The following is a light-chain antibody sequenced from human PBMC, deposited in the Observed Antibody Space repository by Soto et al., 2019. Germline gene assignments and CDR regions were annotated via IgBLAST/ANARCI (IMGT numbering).Light chain of an antibody. J-gene: IGLJ1*01. V-gene: IGLV1-51*01. CDR2: DNN. CDR1: SSNIGNNY. Sequence: QSVLTQPPSVSAAPGQKVTISCSGSSSNIGNNYVSWYQQLPGTAPKLLTYDNNKRPSGIPDRFSGSKSGTSATLGITGLQTGDEADYYCGTWDSSLNAFVFGTGTKV. CDR3: GTWDSSLNAFV.